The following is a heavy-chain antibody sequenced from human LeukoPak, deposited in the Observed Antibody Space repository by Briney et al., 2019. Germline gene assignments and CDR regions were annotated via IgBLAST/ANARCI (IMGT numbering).Heavy chain of an antibody. D-gene: IGHD6-19*01. J-gene: IGHJ6*03. V-gene: IGHV3-49*03. CDR3: TTTNPIAVVEYYYYYYMDV. Sequence: GGSLRLSCTASGFTFGDYAMSWFRQAPGKGLEWVGFIRSKAYGGTTEYAASVKGRFTISRDDSKSIAYLQMNGLKTEDTAVYYCTTTNPIAVVEYYYYYYMDVWGKGTTVTVSS. CDR2: IRSKAYGGTT. CDR1: GFTFGDYA.